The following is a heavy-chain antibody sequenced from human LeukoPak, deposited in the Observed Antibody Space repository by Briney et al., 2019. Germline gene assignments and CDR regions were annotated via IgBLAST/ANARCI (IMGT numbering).Heavy chain of an antibody. CDR1: GYTFTSYG. CDR3: ARDHAAGWELPLNWSDP. D-gene: IGHD1-26*01. CDR2: ISTYNGHT. J-gene: IGHJ5*02. V-gene: IGHV1-18*01. Sequence: ASVKVSCKASGYTFTSYGINWVRQAPGQGLEWMGWISTYNGHTNYAQKFQGRVTMTTDTSTSTASMELRSLRSDDTAVYYCARDHAAGWELPLNWSDPWGQGTLVTVSS.